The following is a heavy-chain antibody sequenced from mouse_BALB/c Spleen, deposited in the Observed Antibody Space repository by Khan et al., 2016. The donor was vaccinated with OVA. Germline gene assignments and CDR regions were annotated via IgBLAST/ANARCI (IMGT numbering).Heavy chain of an antibody. V-gene: IGHV5-6*01. J-gene: IGHJ3*01. CDR1: GFTFSSYS. Sequence: EVELVESGGDLAKPGGSLKLSCAASGFTFSSYSMSWVRQTPDKRLEWVASISSGGDYTYYPDSVKGRFTISRDNAKNTPYLQMSDLKSEDTAKYCCANRLNGSFACWGQGTLVTVSA. CDR2: ISSGGDYT. CDR3: ANRLNGSFAC.